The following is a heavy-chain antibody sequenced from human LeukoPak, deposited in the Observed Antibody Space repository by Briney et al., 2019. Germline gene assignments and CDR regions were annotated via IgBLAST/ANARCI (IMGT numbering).Heavy chain of an antibody. CDR1: GYTFTSYD. D-gene: IGHD3-3*01. J-gene: IGHJ5*02. CDR3: ARGPRITIFGVVIIRNWFDP. CDR2: MNPNSGNT. Sequence: ASVKVSCKASGYTFTSYDINWVRQAPGQGLEWMGWMNPNSGNTGYAQKFQGRVTMTRNTSISTAYMELSSLRSEDTAVYYCARGPRITIFGVVIIRNWFDPWGQGTLVTVSS. V-gene: IGHV1-8*01.